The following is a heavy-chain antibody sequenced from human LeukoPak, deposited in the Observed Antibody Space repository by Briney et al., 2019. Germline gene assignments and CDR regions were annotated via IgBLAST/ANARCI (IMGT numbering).Heavy chain of an antibody. J-gene: IGHJ4*02. V-gene: IGHV3-23*01. Sequence: PGGTLRLSCAASGFTFSSYGMSWVRQAPGKGLEWVSAISVSGNTYHADSVKGRFTISRDSSKNTLYLQMNSLRAEDAAVYYCAKAPVTTCGGAYCYPFDYWGQGTLVTVSS. CDR1: GFTFSSYG. CDR2: ISVSGNT. CDR3: AKAPVTTCGGAYCYPFDY. D-gene: IGHD2-21*01.